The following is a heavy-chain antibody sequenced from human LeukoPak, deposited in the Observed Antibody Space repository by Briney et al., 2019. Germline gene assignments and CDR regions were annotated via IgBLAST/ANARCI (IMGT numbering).Heavy chain of an antibody. Sequence: GASAKVSCKASGYTLTGYYMHWVRQAPGQGLEWMGIINPSGGSTSYAQKFQGRVTMTRDTSTSTVYMELSSLRSEDTAVYYCASLGAYSYGHTYYFDYWGQGTLVTVSS. CDR1: GYTLTGYY. D-gene: IGHD5-18*01. CDR3: ASLGAYSYGHTYYFDY. CDR2: INPSGGST. J-gene: IGHJ4*02. V-gene: IGHV1-46*01.